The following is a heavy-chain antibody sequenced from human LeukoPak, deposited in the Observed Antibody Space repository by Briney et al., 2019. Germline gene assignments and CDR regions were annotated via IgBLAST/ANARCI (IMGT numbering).Heavy chain of an antibody. D-gene: IGHD3-22*01. J-gene: IGHJ4*02. CDR2: IYYSGST. V-gene: IGHV4-59*01. Sequence: SETLSLTCTVSGGSISSYYWSWIRQPPGKGLEWIRYIYYSGSTNYNPSLKSRVTISVDTSKNQFSLKLSSVTAADTAVYYCARGGGVTYYDSTGYLWYFDYWGQGTLVTVSS. CDR1: GGSISSYY. CDR3: ARGGGVTYYDSTGYLWYFDY.